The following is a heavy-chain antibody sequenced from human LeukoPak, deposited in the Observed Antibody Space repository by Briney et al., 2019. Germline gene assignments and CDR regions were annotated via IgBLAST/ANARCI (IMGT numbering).Heavy chain of an antibody. CDR3: ARGWGFFDY. J-gene: IGHJ4*02. V-gene: IGHV3-30*03. CDR1: GFTFSSYG. CDR2: ISYDGGHK. D-gene: IGHD7-27*01. Sequence: PGGSLRLSCAASGFTFSSYGMHWVRQAPGKGLEWVTLISYDGGHKNYADSVKGRFTIFRDNSKNTLYLQLNSLRDEDTAVYHCARGWGFFDYWGQGTLVTVSS.